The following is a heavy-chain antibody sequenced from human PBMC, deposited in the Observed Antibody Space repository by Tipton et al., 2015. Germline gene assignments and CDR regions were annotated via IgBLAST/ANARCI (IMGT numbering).Heavy chain of an antibody. J-gene: IGHJ1*01. CDR2: IQYSGST. CDR3: ARSPPGDYEYIEY. CDR1: SDSISKYY. V-gene: IGHV4-59*01. D-gene: IGHD3-16*01. Sequence: TLSLTCSVSSDSISKYYWSWIRQPPGKELEWIGYIQYSGSTNYNPSLKSRVTISVGTSKTQFSLELTSVTAADTAVYYCARSPPGDYEYIEYWGQGTLVTVSS.